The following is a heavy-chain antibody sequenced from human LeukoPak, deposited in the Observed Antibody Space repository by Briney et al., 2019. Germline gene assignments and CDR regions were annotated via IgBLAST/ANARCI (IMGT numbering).Heavy chain of an antibody. V-gene: IGHV5-10-1*01. J-gene: IGHJ5*02. CDR3: VRSPACSSGTCYPNWFDP. D-gene: IGHD2-15*01. Sequence: GESLRISCKGSGYSLTSYWISWVRQMPRKGLEWMGRIDPSDSYTNYSPSFQGHVTISADKTISTAYLQWSSLKASDTAMYYCVRSPACSSGTCYPNWFDPWGQGTLVTVSS. CDR1: GYSLTSYW. CDR2: IDPSDSYT.